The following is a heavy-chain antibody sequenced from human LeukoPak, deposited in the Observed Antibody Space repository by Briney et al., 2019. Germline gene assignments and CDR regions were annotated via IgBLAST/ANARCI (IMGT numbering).Heavy chain of an antibody. J-gene: IGHJ4*02. CDR2: ICYGGST. Sequence: SETLSLTCTVSGGSFSNYCWNWLRQPPGKGLEWIGYICYGGSTKYSPSLKSRVTISMASSKNQFSLRLNSLTAADTAVYYCARSGLHSFYWGQGTLVTVSS. D-gene: IGHD5-24*01. V-gene: IGHV4-59*01. CDR1: GGSFSNYC. CDR3: ARSGLHSFY.